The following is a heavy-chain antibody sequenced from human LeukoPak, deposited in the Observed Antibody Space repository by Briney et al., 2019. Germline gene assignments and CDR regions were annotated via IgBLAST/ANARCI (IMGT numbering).Heavy chain of an antibody. Sequence: SETLSLTCAVYGGSFSGYYWSWIRQPPGKGLEWIGEINHSGSPSYNPSLKSRVTISVDTSKNQFSLKLSSVTAADTAVYYCARLHKRPLWFGEIRVGYNWFDPWGQGTLVTVSS. V-gene: IGHV4-34*01. D-gene: IGHD3-10*01. CDR3: ARLHKRPLWFGEIRVGYNWFDP. CDR1: GGSFSGYY. CDR2: INHSGSP. J-gene: IGHJ5*02.